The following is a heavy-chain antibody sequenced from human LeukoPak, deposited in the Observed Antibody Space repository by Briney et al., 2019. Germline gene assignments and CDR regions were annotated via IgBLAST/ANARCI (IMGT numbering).Heavy chain of an antibody. J-gene: IGHJ5*02. Sequence: PGGSLRLSCAASGFTFSTYSMNWVRQAPGKGLEWLSSISSNSRTMYYADSVKGRFTTSRDNAKNSLYLQMNSLRAEDTAVYYCARDLGQYYDTSDNWFDPWGQGTLVTVSS. CDR3: ARDLGQYYDTSDNWFDP. CDR1: GFTFSTYS. CDR2: ISSNSRTM. D-gene: IGHD3-22*01. V-gene: IGHV3-48*01.